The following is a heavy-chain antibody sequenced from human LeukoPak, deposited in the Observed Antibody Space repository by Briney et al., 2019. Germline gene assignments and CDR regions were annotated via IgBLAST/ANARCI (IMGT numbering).Heavy chain of an antibody. Sequence: PSETLSLTCAVSGGSISSGGYSWSWIRQPPGKGLEWIGYIYYSGSTNYNPSLKSRVTISVDTSKNQFSLKLSSVTAADTAVYYCARLSSWTGYWGQGTLVTVSS. CDR2: IYYSGST. D-gene: IGHD2-2*01. J-gene: IGHJ4*02. CDR3: ARLSSWTGY. V-gene: IGHV4-61*08. CDR1: GGSISSGGYS.